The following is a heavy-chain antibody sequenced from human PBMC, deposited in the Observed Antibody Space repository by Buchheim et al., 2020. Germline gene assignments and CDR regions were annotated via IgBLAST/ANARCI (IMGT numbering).Heavy chain of an antibody. Sequence: QVQLVQSGAEVKKPGSSVKVSCKASGGTFSSYAISWVRQAPGQGLEWMGRIIPILGIANYAQKFQGRVTMYADKSTSPAYMELSSLRSEDTAVYYCARDPYDFWSADYGMDVWGQGTT. D-gene: IGHD3-3*01. CDR1: GGTFSSYA. CDR2: IIPILGIA. J-gene: IGHJ6*02. V-gene: IGHV1-69*04. CDR3: ARDPYDFWSADYGMDV.